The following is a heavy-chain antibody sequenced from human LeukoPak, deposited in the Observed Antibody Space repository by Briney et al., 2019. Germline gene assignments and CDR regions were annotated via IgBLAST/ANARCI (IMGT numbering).Heavy chain of an antibody. J-gene: IGHJ1*01. Sequence: PGGSLRLSCAASGFAVSSNYMSWVRQAPGKGLEWVSLIYSGGRTYYADSLKGRFTISRDNSKNTLYLQMNSLKTEDTAVYYCTTALKGDYYDSSGYYYEYFQHWGQGTLVTVSS. CDR1: GFAVSSNY. D-gene: IGHD3-22*01. CDR3: TTALKGDYYDSSGYYYEYFQH. V-gene: IGHV3-53*01. CDR2: IYSGGRT.